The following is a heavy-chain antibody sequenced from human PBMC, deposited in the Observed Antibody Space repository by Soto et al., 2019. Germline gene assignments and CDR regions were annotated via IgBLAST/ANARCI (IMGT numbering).Heavy chain of an antibody. V-gene: IGHV3-33*01. CDR3: TRTICFNNNCYDWYFEL. CDR1: GFTFNTYG. D-gene: IGHD2-2*01. Sequence: QVQLVESGGGVVQPGRSLRLSCSASGFTFNTYGMHWVRQAPGKGLEWVAVMWNDGSYKYVDSVKGRLTISRDNSKNTSYLQMDSLRTEDTAMYYCTRTICFNNNCYDWYFELWGRGTLVTVSS. J-gene: IGHJ2*01. CDR2: MWNDGSYK.